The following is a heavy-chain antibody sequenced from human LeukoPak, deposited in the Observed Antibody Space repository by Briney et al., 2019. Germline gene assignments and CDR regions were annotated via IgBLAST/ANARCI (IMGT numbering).Heavy chain of an antibody. CDR1: EYTFTGYY. Sequence: VASVKVSCKASEYTFTGYYIHWVRQAPGQGLEWMGWISAYNANTNYAQKLQGRVTVTTDTSTSTAYMELRSLRSDDTAVYYCARAAGGESHYYYYMDVWGKGTTVT. J-gene: IGHJ6*03. CDR3: ARAAGGESHYYYYMDV. CDR2: ISAYNANT. V-gene: IGHV1-18*04. D-gene: IGHD3-10*01.